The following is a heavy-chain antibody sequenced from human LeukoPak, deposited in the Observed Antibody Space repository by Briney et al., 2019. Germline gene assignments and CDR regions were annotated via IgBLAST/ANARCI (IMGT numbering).Heavy chain of an antibody. D-gene: IGHD2-2*01. CDR2: ISGSGGST. V-gene: IGHV3-23*01. CDR3: AKAGYACSSTSCFSNYYMDV. CDR1: GFTFSSYA. J-gene: IGHJ6*03. Sequence: PGGSLRLSCAASGFTFSSYAMSWVRQAPGKGLEWVSSISGSGGSTYYADSVKGRFTISRDNSKNTLYLQMNSLRAEHTAVYYCAKAGYACSSTSCFSNYYMDVWGKGTTVTVSS.